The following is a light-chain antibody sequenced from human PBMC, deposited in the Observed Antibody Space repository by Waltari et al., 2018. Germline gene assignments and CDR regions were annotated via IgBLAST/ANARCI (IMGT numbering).Light chain of an antibody. Sequence: QSALTQPPSASGSPGQSVTISCTGTGIDVGGYNSVPWYQQHPGKALRLIIYGVTLRPSGVPDRFSCSKYGNKASLTVFGLQAEDEADYYCSSYAGGNILVVFGGGTRLTVL. V-gene: IGLV2-8*01. J-gene: IGLJ2*01. CDR1: GIDVGGYNS. CDR2: GVT. CDR3: SSYAGGNILVV.